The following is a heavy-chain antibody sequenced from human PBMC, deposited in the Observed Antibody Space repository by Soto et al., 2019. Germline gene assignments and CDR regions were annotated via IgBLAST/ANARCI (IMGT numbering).Heavy chain of an antibody. CDR2: IGSGSNNI. CDR1: GFTFRSYS. D-gene: IGHD3-16*01. Sequence: GGSLRLSCAASGFTFRSYSMNWVRQAPGKGLEWVAFIGSGSNNIYYADNVKGRFTISRDNGKNSLFLQMNSLRAEDTAVYYCASTFGSRNSYDNYFDYWGQGTLVTVSS. CDR3: ASTFGSRNSYDNYFDY. J-gene: IGHJ4*02. V-gene: IGHV3-48*01.